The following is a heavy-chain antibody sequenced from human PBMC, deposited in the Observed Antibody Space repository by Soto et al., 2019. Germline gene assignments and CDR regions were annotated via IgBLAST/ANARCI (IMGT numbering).Heavy chain of an antibody. CDR1: GGTFSSYA. Sequence: ASVKVSCKASGGTFSSYAISWVRQAPGQGLEWMGGIIPIFGTANYAQKFQGRVTITADESTSTAYMELSSLRSEDTAVYYCARDHKKYQLLNYYYYGMDVWGQGTTVTVSS. V-gene: IGHV1-69*13. D-gene: IGHD2-2*01. CDR2: IIPIFGTA. CDR3: ARDHKKYQLLNYYYYGMDV. J-gene: IGHJ6*02.